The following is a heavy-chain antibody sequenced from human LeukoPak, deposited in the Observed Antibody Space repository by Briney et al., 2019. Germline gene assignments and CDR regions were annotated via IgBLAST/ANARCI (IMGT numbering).Heavy chain of an antibody. CDR3: ARLGPEMATINEAPGFDP. CDR2: IYPGDSDT. V-gene: IGHV5-51*01. CDR1: GYSFTSYW. Sequence: GESLKISCKGSGYSFTSYWIGWVRQMPGKGLEWMGIIYPGDSDTRCSPSFQGQVTISADKSISTAYLQWSSLKASDTAMYYCARLGPEMATINEAPGFDPWGQGTLVTVSS. D-gene: IGHD5-24*01. J-gene: IGHJ5*02.